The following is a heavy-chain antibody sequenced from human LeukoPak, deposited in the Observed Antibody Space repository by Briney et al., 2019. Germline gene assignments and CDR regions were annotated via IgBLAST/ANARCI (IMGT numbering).Heavy chain of an antibody. V-gene: IGHV4-59*01. CDR3: ARTPYCGGDCYGYFDY. J-gene: IGHJ4*02. Sequence: SETLSLTCTVSGGSISYYYWSWIRQPPGKGLEWIGYIYYSGSTNYNPSLKSRVTISVDTSKNQFSLKLSSVTAADTAVYYCARTPYCGGDCYGYFDYWGQGTLVTVSS. D-gene: IGHD2-21*02. CDR1: GGSISYYY. CDR2: IYYSGST.